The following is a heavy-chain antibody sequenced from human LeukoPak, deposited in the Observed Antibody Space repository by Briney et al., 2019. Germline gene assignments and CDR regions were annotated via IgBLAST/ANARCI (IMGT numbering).Heavy chain of an antibody. J-gene: IGHJ4*02. D-gene: IGHD3-22*01. CDR2: INWNGRST. CDR1: GFTFDDYA. Sequence: RPGRSLRLSCTASGFTFDDYAMQWVRQAPGKGLEWVSGINWNGRSTGYADSVKGRFTISRDNAKNTLYLQMNSLRAEDTAVYYCVRDWGYDSSGYWQKYFDTWGQGTLVTVSS. CDR3: VRDWGYDSSGYWQKYFDT. V-gene: IGHV3-20*04.